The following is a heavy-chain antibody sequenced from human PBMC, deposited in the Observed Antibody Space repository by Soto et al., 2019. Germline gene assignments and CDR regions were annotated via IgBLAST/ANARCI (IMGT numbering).Heavy chain of an antibody. CDR3: ARDHPNWYFDL. CDR2: LYANENT. V-gene: IGHV4-4*07. CDR1: TASVNSYY. J-gene: IGHJ2*01. Sequence: PSETLSLTCTVSTASVNSYYWSWIRQPAGKGLEWIGRLYANENTDYNPSLRRRVTISVDTKRQFSLKLSSVTAADTAVYYCARDHPNWYFDLWGRGTPVTVSS.